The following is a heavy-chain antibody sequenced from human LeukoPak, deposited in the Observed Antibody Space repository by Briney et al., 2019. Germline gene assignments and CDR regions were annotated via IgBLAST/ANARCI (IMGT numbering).Heavy chain of an antibody. J-gene: IGHJ4*02. CDR1: GGTFSIYA. Sequence: SVKVSCKASGGTFSIYAISWVRQAPGQGLEWMGGIIPIFGTANYAQTFQGRGTITADESTSTVYMELTRLRSEDTAVYYCARDPRPSYDSSDYYYPGDYWGQGTLVTVSS. CDR2: IIPIFGTA. D-gene: IGHD3-22*01. CDR3: ARDPRPSYDSSDYYYPGDY. V-gene: IGHV1-69*13.